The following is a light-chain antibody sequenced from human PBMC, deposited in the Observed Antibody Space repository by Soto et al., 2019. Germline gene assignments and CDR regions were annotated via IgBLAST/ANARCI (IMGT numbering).Light chain of an antibody. CDR1: QSVSSYY. Sequence: EIVLTQSPGTLSLPPGERATLSCRASQSVSSYYLAWYQQKPGQAPRLLIYGASSRATGIPDRFSGSGSGTDFTLTISRLEPEDFAVYYCHQYGTSHLSFGGGTKVEIK. CDR2: GAS. CDR3: HQYGTSHLS. V-gene: IGKV3-20*01. J-gene: IGKJ4*01.